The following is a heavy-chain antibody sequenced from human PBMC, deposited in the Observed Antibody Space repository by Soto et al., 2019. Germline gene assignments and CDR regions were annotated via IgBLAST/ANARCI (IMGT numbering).Heavy chain of an antibody. CDR1: GYTFTSYY. D-gene: IGHD3-16*02. V-gene: IGHV1-46*01. CDR3: ARVNDYVWGSYRPWLDY. CDR2: INPSGGST. Sequence: ASVKVSCKASGYTFTSYYMHWMRQAPGQGLEWMGIINPSGGSTSYAQKFQGRVTMTRDTSTSTVYMELSSLRSEDTAVYYCARVNDYVWGSYRPWLDYWGQGTLVTVSS. J-gene: IGHJ4*02.